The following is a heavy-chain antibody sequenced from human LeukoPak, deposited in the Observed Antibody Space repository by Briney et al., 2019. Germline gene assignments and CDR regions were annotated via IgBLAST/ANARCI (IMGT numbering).Heavy chain of an antibody. CDR2: MNPNSGNT. CDR1: GYTFTSYY. CDR3: TRGRPSSFDY. V-gene: IGHV1-8*02. Sequence: ASVKVSCKASGYTFTSYYMHWVRQATGQGLEWMGWMNPNSGNTGYAQKFQGRVTMTRDTSISTAYMELSSLRSEDTAVYYCTRGRPSSFDYWGQGTLVTVSS. J-gene: IGHJ4*02.